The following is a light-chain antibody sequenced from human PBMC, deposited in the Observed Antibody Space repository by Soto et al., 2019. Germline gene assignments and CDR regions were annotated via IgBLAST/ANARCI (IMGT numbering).Light chain of an antibody. CDR2: GAS. J-gene: IGKJ4*01. Sequence: EIVMTQSPATLSLSPGERATLSCRASQSVSSNLAWYQQKPGQAPRLLIYGASTRATGVPARFSGSGSGTEFTLTISTLQSEDFAVYYCQQYDNWPPLTVGGGTKLDIK. V-gene: IGKV3-15*01. CDR3: QQYDNWPPLT. CDR1: QSVSSN.